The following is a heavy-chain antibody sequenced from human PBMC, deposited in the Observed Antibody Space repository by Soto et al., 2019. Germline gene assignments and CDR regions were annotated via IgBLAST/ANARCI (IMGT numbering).Heavy chain of an antibody. CDR3: ARDRKGYDFWSGLQGDYYYGMDV. J-gene: IGHJ6*02. V-gene: IGHV4-59*01. CDR1: GGSISSYY. CDR2: IYYSGST. Sequence: SETLSLTCTVSGGSISSYYWSWIRQPPGKGLEWIGYIYYSGSTNYNPSLKSRVTISVDTSKNQFSLKLSSVTAADTAVYYCARDRKGYDFWSGLQGDYYYGMDVWGQGTTVTVSS. D-gene: IGHD3-3*01.